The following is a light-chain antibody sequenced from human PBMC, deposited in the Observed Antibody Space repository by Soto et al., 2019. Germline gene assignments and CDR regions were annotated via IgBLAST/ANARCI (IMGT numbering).Light chain of an antibody. V-gene: IGLV2-14*01. CDR3: SSYTSSSTLDWV. J-gene: IGLJ3*02. CDR2: EVS. Sequence: QSALTQPASVSGSPGQSITISCTGTSSDVGGYNYVSWYQQHPGKAPKLMIYEVSNRPSGVSNRFSGSKSGNTASRTISGLQAEDEADDYCSSYTSSSTLDWVFGGGTKLTVL. CDR1: SSDVGGYNY.